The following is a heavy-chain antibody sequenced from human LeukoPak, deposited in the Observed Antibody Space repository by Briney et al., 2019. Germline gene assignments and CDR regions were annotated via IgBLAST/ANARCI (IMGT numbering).Heavy chain of an antibody. CDR1: GFTFSNYG. V-gene: IGHV3-48*04. CDR3: ARVKYYYYYYYMDV. J-gene: IGHJ6*03. CDR2: ISSSGSTI. Sequence: PGGSLRLSCATSGFTFSNYGMHWVRQAPGKGLEWVSYISSSGSTIYYADSVKGRFTISRDNAKNSLYLQMNSLRAEDTAVYYCARVKYYYYYYYMDVWGKGTTVTVSS.